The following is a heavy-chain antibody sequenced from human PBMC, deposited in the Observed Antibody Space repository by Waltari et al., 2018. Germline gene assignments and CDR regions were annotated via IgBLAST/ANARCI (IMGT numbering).Heavy chain of an antibody. CDR2: IYTSGST. D-gene: IGHD5-12*01. CDR3: ARDLGYYWYFDL. V-gene: IGHV4-4*07. CDR1: GGSLSSYY. Sequence: VQLQGAGPGLGKPSENPSLPRTVSGGSLSSYYWSWTRQPAGKGLEWIGRIYTSGSTNYNPSLKSRVTMSVDTSKNQFSLKLSSVTAADTAVYYCARDLGYYWYFDLWGRGTLVTVSS. J-gene: IGHJ2*01.